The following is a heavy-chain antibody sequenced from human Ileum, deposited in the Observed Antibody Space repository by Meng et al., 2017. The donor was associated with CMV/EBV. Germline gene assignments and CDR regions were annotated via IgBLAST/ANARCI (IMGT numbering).Heavy chain of an antibody. CDR3: AREEKTMIAHATGLGYFRIDP. J-gene: IGHJ5*02. V-gene: IGHV4-39*07. CDR2: IYHTGSA. D-gene: IGHD3-16*01. CDR1: GDSIVNTHYF. Sequence: SETLSLTCTVSGDSIVNTHYFWDLVRQSPGKGLEWIGSIYHTGSARYRPSLQSRVTISVDTTQNKFYLQLKSVTAADTAMYYCAREEKTMIAHATGLGYFRIDPWGQGTQVTVSS.